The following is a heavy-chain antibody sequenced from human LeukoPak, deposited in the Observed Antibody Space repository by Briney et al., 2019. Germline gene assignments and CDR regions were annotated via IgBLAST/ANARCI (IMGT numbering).Heavy chain of an antibody. CDR2: INHSGST. D-gene: IGHD1-1*01. Sequence: SETLSLTCAVYGGSFSGYYWSWIRQPPGKGLEWIGEINHSGSTNYNPSLKSRVTISVDMSKNQFSLKLSSVTAADTAMYYCARHDRLNWFDFWGQGTLVTVSS. CDR3: ARHDRLNWFDF. CDR1: GGSFSGYY. J-gene: IGHJ5*01. V-gene: IGHV4-34*01.